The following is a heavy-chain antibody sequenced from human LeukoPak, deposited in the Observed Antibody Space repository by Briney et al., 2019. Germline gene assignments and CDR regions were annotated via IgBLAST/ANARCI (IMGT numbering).Heavy chain of an antibody. CDR2: IIPIFGTA. D-gene: IGHD2-2*01. CDR1: GGTFSSYA. V-gene: IGHV1-69*13. Sequence: SVKVSCKASGGTFSSYAISWVRQAPGQGLEWMGGIIPIFGTANYAQKFQGRVTITADESTSTAYMELSRLRSEDTAVYYCARDIRVVDAFDIWGQGTMVTVSS. J-gene: IGHJ3*02. CDR3: ARDIRVVDAFDI.